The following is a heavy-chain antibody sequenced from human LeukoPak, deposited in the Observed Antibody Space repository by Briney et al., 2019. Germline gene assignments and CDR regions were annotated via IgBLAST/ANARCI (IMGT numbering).Heavy chain of an antibody. CDR1: GFTFSSYA. D-gene: IGHD1-26*01. CDR2: ISGDGGST. CDR3: ATEIVGASGGFDY. Sequence: GGSLRLSCAASGFTFSSYAMSWVRQAPGKGLEWVSLISGDGGSTYYADSVKGRFTISRDNSKNSLYLQMNSLRTEDTALYYCATEIVGASGGFDYWGQGTLVTVSS. V-gene: IGHV3-43*02. J-gene: IGHJ4*02.